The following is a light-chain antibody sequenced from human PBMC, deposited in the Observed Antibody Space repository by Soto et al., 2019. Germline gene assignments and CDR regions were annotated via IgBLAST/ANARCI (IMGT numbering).Light chain of an antibody. Sequence: QSALTQPASVSGSPGQSIAISCTGTSSDVGGYDYVSWYQQHPDKAPKLMIYEVTKRPSWVSNRFSGSKSGNTASLTISGLQPEDEADYYCSSHTSGSTRVFVSGTKVTVL. CDR3: SSHTSGSTRV. CDR1: SSDVGGYDY. CDR2: EVT. J-gene: IGLJ1*01. V-gene: IGLV2-14*01.